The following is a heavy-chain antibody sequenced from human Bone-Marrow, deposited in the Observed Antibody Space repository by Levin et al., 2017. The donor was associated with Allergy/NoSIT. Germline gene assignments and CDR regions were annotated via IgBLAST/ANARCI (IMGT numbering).Heavy chain of an antibody. Sequence: GESLKISCAASGLPFRNYEMKWVRQAPGKGLEWVSYISGGGSSIYYADSVKGRFTISRDDAKSSLFLQMNSLRAEDTALYYCASHSSGADYWGQGVLVTVSS. J-gene: IGHJ4*02. CDR3: ASHSSGADY. D-gene: IGHD6-25*01. V-gene: IGHV3-48*03. CDR2: ISGGGSSI. CDR1: GLPFRNYE.